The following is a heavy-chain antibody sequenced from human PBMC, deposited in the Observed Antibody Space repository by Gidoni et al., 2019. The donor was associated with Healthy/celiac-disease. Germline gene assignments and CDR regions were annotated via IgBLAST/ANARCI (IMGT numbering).Heavy chain of an antibody. CDR1: GGSISSSSDS. V-gene: IGHV4-39*01. CDR2: IYYSGST. Sequence: QLQLQESGPGLVTPSATLSLTCTVAGGSISSSSDSWGWIRQPPGKGVEWIGSIYYSGSTYYNPSRKSRVTISADKSKNQFSLKLSSVTAADTAVYYCARLIIAVANYWYFDLWGRGTLVTVSS. CDR3: ARLIIAVANYWYFDL. D-gene: IGHD6-19*01. J-gene: IGHJ2*01.